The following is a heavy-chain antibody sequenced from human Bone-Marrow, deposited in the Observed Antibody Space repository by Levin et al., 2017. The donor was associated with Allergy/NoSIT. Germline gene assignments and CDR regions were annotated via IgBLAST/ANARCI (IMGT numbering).Heavy chain of an antibody. J-gene: IGHJ4*02. Sequence: EASVKVSCKASGYTFTSYGISWVRQAPGQGLEWMGWISAYNGNTDYAQKIQGRVTMTTDTSTSTAYMELRGLRSDDTAMYYCARDSVVVGNTGSREFSDWGQGTLVTVSS. D-gene: IGHD2-15*01. CDR3: ARDSVVVGNTGSREFSD. CDR1: GYTFTSYG. CDR2: ISAYNGNT. V-gene: IGHV1-18*01.